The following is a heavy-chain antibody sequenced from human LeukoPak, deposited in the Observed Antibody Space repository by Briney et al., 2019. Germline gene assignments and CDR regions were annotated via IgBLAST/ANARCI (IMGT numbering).Heavy chain of an antibody. D-gene: IGHD5-24*01. Sequence: ASVKVSCKASGYTFTSYDINWVRQATGQGLEWMGWMNPNSGNTGYAQKFQGRVTMTRNNSTSTVYMELSSLGSEDTAVYYCARQQGIQYLNFDYWGQGALITVSS. CDR1: GYTFTSYD. CDR2: MNPNSGNT. J-gene: IGHJ4*02. CDR3: ARQQGIQYLNFDY. V-gene: IGHV1-8*01.